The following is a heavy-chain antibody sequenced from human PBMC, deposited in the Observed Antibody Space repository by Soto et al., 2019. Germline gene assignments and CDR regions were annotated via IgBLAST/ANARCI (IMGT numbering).Heavy chain of an antibody. CDR3: ARTLRITMVRGENYYHYGMDV. CDR2: LYYGRSA. CDR1: GDSISSYY. Sequence: SETLSLTCAVSGDSISSYYCMWIRQPPGKGLESIGYLYYGRSANYNPSLKSRVTLSVDTSTNQCSLTLSSVTAADTAVYYCARTLRITMVRGENYYHYGMDVWGQGTTVTVSS. D-gene: IGHD3-10*01. J-gene: IGHJ6*02. V-gene: IGHV4-59*01.